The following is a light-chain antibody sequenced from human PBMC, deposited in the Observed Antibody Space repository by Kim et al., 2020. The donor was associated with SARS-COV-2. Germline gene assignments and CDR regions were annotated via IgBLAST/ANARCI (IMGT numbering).Light chain of an antibody. V-gene: IGLV2-14*01. CDR1: SSYVGGYNY. CDR3: SSYTSSSTWV. J-gene: IGLJ3*02. Sequence: QSALTQPASVSGSPGQSITISCTGTSSYVGGYNYVSWYQQHPGKAPKLMIFDVNKRPSGVSDRFSASKSGNTASLTISGLQSEDEADYYCSSYTSSSTWVFGGGTQLTVL. CDR2: DVN.